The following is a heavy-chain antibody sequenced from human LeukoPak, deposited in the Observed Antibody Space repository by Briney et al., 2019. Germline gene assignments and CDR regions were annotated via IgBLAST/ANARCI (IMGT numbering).Heavy chain of an antibody. CDR1: GGSIKSHF. V-gene: IGHV4-59*11. Sequence: SSETLSPTCTVSGGSIKSHFWSWVRQPPGKRLEWIGYIFHSGSTNYNPSLKSRVTMSVDTSKNQFSLKLRSVTAADTAVYYCARVAQKLERIAVAGTSEWRANWYFDLWGRGTLVTVSS. D-gene: IGHD6-19*01. J-gene: IGHJ2*01. CDR3: ARVAQKLERIAVAGTSEWRANWYFDL. CDR2: IFHSGST.